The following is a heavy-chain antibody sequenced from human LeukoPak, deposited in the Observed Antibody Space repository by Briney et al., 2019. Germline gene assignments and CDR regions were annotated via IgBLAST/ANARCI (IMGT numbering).Heavy chain of an antibody. Sequence: PSETLSLTCTVSGGSISSYYWSCIRQPAGKGLEWIGRIYSSGSTNYNPSLKSRVTISIDQSKNQFSLKLSSVTAADTAVYYCARGGDYHPFDYWGQGALFTVSS. CDR1: GGSISSYY. V-gene: IGHV4-4*07. D-gene: IGHD4-17*01. CDR3: ARGGDYHPFDY. CDR2: IYSSGST. J-gene: IGHJ4*02.